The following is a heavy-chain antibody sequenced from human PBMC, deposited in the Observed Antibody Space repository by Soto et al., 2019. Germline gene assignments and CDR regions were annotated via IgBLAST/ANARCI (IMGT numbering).Heavy chain of an antibody. CDR3: ARERYYYDSSGSFFDY. CDR2: IYYSGST. V-gene: IGHV4-30-4*01. D-gene: IGHD3-22*01. J-gene: IGHJ4*02. Sequence: SETLSLTCTVSGGSMSSGDYYWSWIRQPPGKGLEWIGYIYYSGSTYYNPSLKSRVTISVDTPKNQFSLKLSSVTAADTAVYYCARERYYYDSSGSFFDYWGQGTLVTVSS. CDR1: GGSMSSGDYY.